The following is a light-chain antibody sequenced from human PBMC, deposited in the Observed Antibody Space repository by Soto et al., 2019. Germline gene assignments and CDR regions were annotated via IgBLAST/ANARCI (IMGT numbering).Light chain of an antibody. V-gene: IGLV2-23*01. CDR2: EGS. CDR3: CSYAGGSTLNVL. Sequence: QAVVTQPASVSGSPGQSITISCTGTSSDVGSYNLVSWYQQHPGKAPKLMIYEGSKRPSGVSNRFSGSKSGNTASLTISGLQAEDEADYYCCSYAGGSTLNVLFGGGTKLTVL. CDR1: SSDVGSYNL. J-gene: IGLJ2*01.